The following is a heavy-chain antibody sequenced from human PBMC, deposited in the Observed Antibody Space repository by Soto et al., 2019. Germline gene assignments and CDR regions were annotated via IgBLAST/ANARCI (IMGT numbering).Heavy chain of an antibody. CDR3: ATLLCRSPAVARTCWALGGGEDY. Sequence: EVQLLESGGGLVQPGGSLRLSCAASGFTFSSYAMTWVRQAPGKGLEWVSSIGGGGSSTYYADSVQGRFAIPRDNSKNTLYLQMNSLTAEDTAVYYCATLLCRSPAVARTCWALGGGEDYWGQGTLVTVSS. J-gene: IGHJ4*02. D-gene: IGHD6-19*01. CDR2: IGGGGSST. CDR1: GFTFSSYA. V-gene: IGHV3-23*01.